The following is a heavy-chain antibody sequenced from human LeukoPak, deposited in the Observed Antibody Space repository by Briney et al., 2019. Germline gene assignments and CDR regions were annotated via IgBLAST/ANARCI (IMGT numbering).Heavy chain of an antibody. D-gene: IGHD3-3*01. Sequence: GGSLRLSCAASGFIFSSHSMTWVRQAPGKGLKWVAHINQDGTKVSSVDSVEGRFTTSRDNGENSLYLQMNSLRGEDTAVYYCARWRGAQSELDYWGQGTLVTVSS. CDR3: ARWRGAQSELDY. V-gene: IGHV3-7*01. CDR1: GFIFSSHS. CDR2: INQDGTKV. J-gene: IGHJ4*02.